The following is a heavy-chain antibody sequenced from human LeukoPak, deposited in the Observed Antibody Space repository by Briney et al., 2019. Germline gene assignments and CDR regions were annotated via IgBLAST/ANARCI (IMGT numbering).Heavy chain of an antibody. CDR1: GGSIGTYY. CDR3: ARGGRGEVGWLRSGYAFDI. V-gene: IGHV4-4*07. D-gene: IGHD5-12*01. Sequence: SETLSLTCTVSGGSIGTYYWSWTRQPAGKAPEWIGRIYTSGTTNYNPSLKNRVTMSVDTSKNHFSLTLTSVTAADTAVYYCARGGRGEVGWLRSGYAFDIWGRGTMATVSS. J-gene: IGHJ3*02. CDR2: IYTSGTT.